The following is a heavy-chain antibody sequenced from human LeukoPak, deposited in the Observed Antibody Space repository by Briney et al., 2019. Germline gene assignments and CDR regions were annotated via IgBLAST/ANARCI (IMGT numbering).Heavy chain of an antibody. CDR3: ARPRSGWLDAFDI. J-gene: IGHJ3*02. V-gene: IGHV4-39*07. Sequence: PSETLSLTCTVSGGSISSSSYYWGWIRQPPGKGLEWIGEINHSGSTNYNPSLKSRVTISVDTSKNQFSLKLSSVTAADTAVYYCARPRSGWLDAFDIWGQGTMVTVSS. CDR2: INHSGST. CDR1: GGSISSSSYY. D-gene: IGHD5-12*01.